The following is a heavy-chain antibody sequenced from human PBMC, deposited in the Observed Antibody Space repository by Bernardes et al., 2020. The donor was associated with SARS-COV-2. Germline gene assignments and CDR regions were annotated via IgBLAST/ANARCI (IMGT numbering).Heavy chain of an antibody. Sequence: TLSLTCTVSGGSISSYYWSWIRQPPGKGLEWIGYIYYSGSTNYNPSLKSRVTISVDTSKNQFSLKLSSVTAADTAVYYCAREHPRGNWFDPWGQGTLVTVSS. D-gene: IGHD3-16*01. V-gene: IGHV4-59*01. J-gene: IGHJ5*02. CDR2: IYYSGST. CDR3: AREHPRGNWFDP. CDR1: GGSISSYY.